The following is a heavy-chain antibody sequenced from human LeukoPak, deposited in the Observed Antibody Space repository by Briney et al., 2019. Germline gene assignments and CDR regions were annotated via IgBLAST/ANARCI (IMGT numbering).Heavy chain of an antibody. V-gene: IGHV1-46*01. D-gene: IGHD3-3*01. Sequence: GASVNVSCKASGYTFTSYYMHWVRQAPGQGLEWMGIINPSGGSTSYAQKFQGRVTMTRGTSTSTVYMELSSLRSEDTAVYYCARAGFGVVIEFDYWGQGTLVTVSS. CDR1: GYTFTSYY. J-gene: IGHJ4*02. CDR3: ARAGFGVVIEFDY. CDR2: INPSGGST.